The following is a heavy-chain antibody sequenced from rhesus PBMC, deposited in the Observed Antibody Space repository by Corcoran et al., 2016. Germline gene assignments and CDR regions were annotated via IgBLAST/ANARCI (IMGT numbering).Heavy chain of an antibody. V-gene: IGHV4-165*01. CDR3: ARSYSGSYSVIDY. J-gene: IGHJ4*01. CDR2: ISGRSGST. CDR1: GGSISGYY. Sequence: QVQLQESGPGVVKPSETLSLTCAVSGGSISGYYLWSWIRQPPGKGLVWIGYISGRSGSTYYNPSLKSRVTMSTDTSKNQFSLKLSSVTAADTAVYYCARSYSGSYSVIDYWGQGVLVTVSS. D-gene: IGHD3-16*01.